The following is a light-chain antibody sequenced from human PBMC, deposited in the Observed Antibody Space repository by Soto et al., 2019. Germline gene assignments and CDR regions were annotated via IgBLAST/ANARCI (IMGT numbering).Light chain of an antibody. Sequence: QAVVTQPPSVSAAPGQKVTISCSGSSSNIGNNYVSWYQHLPGTAPKFLIYDNNKRPSGIPDRFSGSKSGTSATLGITGLQTGDEADYYCGTWDSSLSAVVFGGGTKLTVL. CDR3: GTWDSSLSAVV. V-gene: IGLV1-51*01. CDR1: SSNIGNNY. CDR2: DNN. J-gene: IGLJ2*01.